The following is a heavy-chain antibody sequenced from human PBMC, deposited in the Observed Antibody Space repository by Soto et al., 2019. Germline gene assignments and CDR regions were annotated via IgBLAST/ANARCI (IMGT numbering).Heavy chain of an antibody. CDR3: AKGGQQFRPKFYFDY. D-gene: IGHD6-13*01. V-gene: IGHV3-23*01. Sequence: ELQLLESGGGLVQPGGSLRLSCAASGFTFRNYAMSWVRQAPGKGLQWVSGISGSGDTPFYADSVKGRFTISRDNSKSTVYLQMSSLRADDTAVYYGAKGGQQFRPKFYFDYWGQGTLVTVSS. CDR1: GFTFRNYA. J-gene: IGHJ4*02. CDR2: ISGSGDTP.